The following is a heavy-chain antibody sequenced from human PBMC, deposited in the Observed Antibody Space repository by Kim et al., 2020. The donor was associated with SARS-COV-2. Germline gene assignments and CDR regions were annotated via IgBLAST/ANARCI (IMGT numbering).Heavy chain of an antibody. CDR2: INHSGST. CDR3: ARGTMVRGVIMGNPLTD. CDR1: GGSFSGYY. Sequence: SETLSLTCAVYGGSFSGYYWSWIRQPPGKGLEWIGEINHSGSTNYNPSLKSRVTISVDTSKNQFSLKLSSVTAADTAVYYCARGTMVRGVIMGNPLTDWGQGTLVTVSS. J-gene: IGHJ4*02. V-gene: IGHV4-34*01. D-gene: IGHD3-10*01.